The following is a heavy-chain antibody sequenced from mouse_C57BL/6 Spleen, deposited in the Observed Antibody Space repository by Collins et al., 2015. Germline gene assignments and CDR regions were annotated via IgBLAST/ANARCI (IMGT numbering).Heavy chain of an antibody. CDR1: GYTFTDYE. CDR3: TRSTTVVFDY. J-gene: IGHJ2*01. Sequence: QVQLQQSGAELVRPGASVTLSCKASGYTFTDYEMHWVKQTPVHGLEWIGAIDPETGGTAYNQKFKGKATLTADKSSSTAYMELRSLTSEDSAVYYCTRSTTVVFDYWGQGTTLTVSS. V-gene: IGHV1-15*01. D-gene: IGHD1-1*01. CDR2: IDPETGGT.